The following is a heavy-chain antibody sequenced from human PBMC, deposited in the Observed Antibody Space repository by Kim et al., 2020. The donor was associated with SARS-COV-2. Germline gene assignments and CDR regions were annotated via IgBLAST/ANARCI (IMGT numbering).Heavy chain of an antibody. CDR1: GGSISSSSYY. V-gene: IGHV4-39*01. J-gene: IGHJ3*02. Sequence: SETLSLTCTVSGGSISSSSYYWGWIRQPPGKGLEWIGSIYYSGSTYYNPSLKSRVTISVDTSKNQFSLKLSSVTAADTAVYYCATAGAVAGRGRPGDAFDIWGQGTMVTVSS. CDR2: IYYSGST. D-gene: IGHD6-19*01. CDR3: ATAGAVAGRGRPGDAFDI.